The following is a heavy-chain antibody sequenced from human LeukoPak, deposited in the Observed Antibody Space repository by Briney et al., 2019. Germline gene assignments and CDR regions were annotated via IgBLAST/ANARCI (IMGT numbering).Heavy chain of an antibody. CDR2: INHNGNVN. CDR1: GFTFSSYW. CDR3: ARGGGLDV. J-gene: IGHJ6*02. D-gene: IGHD3-16*01. V-gene: IGHV3-7*03. Sequence: GGSLRLSCAASGFTFSSYWMNWACQAPGKGLEWVASINHNGNVNYYVDSVKGRFTISRDNAKNSLYLQMSNLRAEDTAVYFCARGGGLDVWGQGATVTVSS.